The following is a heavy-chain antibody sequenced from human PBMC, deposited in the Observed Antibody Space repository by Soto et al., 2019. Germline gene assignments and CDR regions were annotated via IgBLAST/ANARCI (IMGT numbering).Heavy chain of an antibody. Sequence: ASVKVSCKASGYTFTSYDINWVRQATGQGLEWMGWMNPNSGNTGYAQKFQGRVTMTRNTSISTAYMELSSLRSEDAAVYFCAREHSSSWRFDYWGQGTLVTVSS. CDR2: MNPNSGNT. J-gene: IGHJ4*02. V-gene: IGHV1-8*01. CDR3: AREHSSSWRFDY. D-gene: IGHD6-13*01. CDR1: GYTFTSYD.